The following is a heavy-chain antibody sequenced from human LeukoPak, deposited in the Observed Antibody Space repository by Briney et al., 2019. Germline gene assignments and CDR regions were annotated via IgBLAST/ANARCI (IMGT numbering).Heavy chain of an antibody. CDR2: ISGSGGST. D-gene: IGHD6-19*01. J-gene: IGHJ4*02. CDR1: GFTFSSYA. Sequence: GGSLRLSCAASGFTFSSYAMSWVRQAPGKGLEWVSAISGSGGSTYYADSVKGRLTISRDNSKNTLYLQMNSLRAEDTAVYYCAKARPEQWLASYYFDYWGQGTLVTVSS. V-gene: IGHV3-23*01. CDR3: AKARPEQWLASYYFDY.